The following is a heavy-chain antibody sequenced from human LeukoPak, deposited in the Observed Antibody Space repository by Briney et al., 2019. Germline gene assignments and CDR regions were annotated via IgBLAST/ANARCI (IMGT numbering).Heavy chain of an antibody. D-gene: IGHD5-24*01. V-gene: IGHV3-7*05. CDR2: IKHDGSEK. Sequence: PGGSLRLSCAASGVTFSSHWMSWVRQAPGKGLEWVANIKHDGSEKYYVGSVKGRFTISRDNAKNSLYLQMNSLRAEDTAVYYCARGYRAGYNYDYWGQGTLVTVSS. CDR3: ARGYRAGYNYDY. CDR1: GVTFSSHW. J-gene: IGHJ4*02.